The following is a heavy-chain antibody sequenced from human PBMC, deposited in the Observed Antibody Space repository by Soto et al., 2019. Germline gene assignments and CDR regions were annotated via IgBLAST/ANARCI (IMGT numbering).Heavy chain of an antibody. Sequence: EVQLLESGGGLVQPGGSLRLSCAASGFTFSSYAMSWVRQVPGKGLEWVSAISGSGGSTYYADSVKGRFTISRDNSKSTLYLQMNSLRAEDTAVYYCAKDPGGYRYGYLYYGMDVWGQGTTVTVSS. D-gene: IGHD5-18*01. CDR3: AKDPGGYRYGYLYYGMDV. CDR1: GFTFSSYA. V-gene: IGHV3-23*01. CDR2: ISGSGGST. J-gene: IGHJ6*02.